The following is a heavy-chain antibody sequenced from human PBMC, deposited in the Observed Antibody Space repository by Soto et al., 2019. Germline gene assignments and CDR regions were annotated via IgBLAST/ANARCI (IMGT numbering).Heavy chain of an antibody. V-gene: IGHV1-18*01. D-gene: IGHD2-21*02. CDR2: ISAYNGNT. CDR1: GYTFTSYG. Sequence: QVQLVQSGSEVKKPGASVKVSCKASGYTFTSYGISWVRQAPGQELEWMGWISAYNGNTNYAQKLQERVTMTTDTSTSTAYMELRSLRSDDTALYYCARDQSVVTAIVGAFDYWGQGTLVTFSS. J-gene: IGHJ4*01. CDR3: ARDQSVVTAIVGAFDY.